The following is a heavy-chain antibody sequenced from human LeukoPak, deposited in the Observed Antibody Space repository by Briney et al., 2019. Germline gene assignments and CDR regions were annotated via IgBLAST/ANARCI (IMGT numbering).Heavy chain of an antibody. CDR2: ISGSGGSP. V-gene: IGHV3-23*01. D-gene: IGHD5-12*01. Sequence: GGSLRLSCAASGFSFRNYAMSWVRQAPGEGLEWVSAISGSGGSPYYADSVKGRFTISRDNSKNTLDLQMNSLRAEDTAVYYCARNRGYSGYDYSDYRGQGTLVTVFS. CDR1: GFSFRNYA. J-gene: IGHJ4*02. CDR3: ARNRGYSGYDYSDY.